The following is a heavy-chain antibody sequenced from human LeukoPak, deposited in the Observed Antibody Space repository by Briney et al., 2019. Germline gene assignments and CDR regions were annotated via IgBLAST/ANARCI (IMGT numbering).Heavy chain of an antibody. Sequence: PGGSLRLSCAASGFTFASYAMSWVRQAPGKGLEWVSTISGSGGTTFYVDSLKGRFTISRDNSKNTLYLQMNSLRAEDTAVYYCVGEAVAGTDYWGQGTLVTVSS. V-gene: IGHV3-23*01. D-gene: IGHD6-19*01. CDR2: ISGSGGTT. CDR1: GFTFASYA. J-gene: IGHJ4*02. CDR3: VGEAVAGTDY.